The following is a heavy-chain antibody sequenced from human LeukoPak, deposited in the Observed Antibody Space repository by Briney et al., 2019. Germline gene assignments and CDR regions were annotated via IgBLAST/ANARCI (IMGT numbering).Heavy chain of an antibody. CDR2: ISSSSSTI. CDR3: ARDHRDGYNFMSHFDY. J-gene: IGHJ4*02. V-gene: IGHV3-48*01. Sequence: SGGSLRLSCAASGFTFSSYSMNWVRQAPGKGLEWVSYISSSSSTIYYADSVKGRFTISRDNAKNSLYLQMNSLRAKDTAVYYCARDHRDGYNFMSHFDYWGQGTLVTVSS. D-gene: IGHD5-24*01. CDR1: GFTFSSYS.